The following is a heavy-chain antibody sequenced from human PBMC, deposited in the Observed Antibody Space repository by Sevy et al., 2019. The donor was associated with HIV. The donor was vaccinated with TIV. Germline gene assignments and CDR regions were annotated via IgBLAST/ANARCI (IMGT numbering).Heavy chain of an antibody. CDR3: AGENAWGRGYS. Sequence: SKTLSLTCTVSGGSITSLYWNWIRQPPGKGLEWIANIYYNGHINYNPSLKSRVTLSLDTSKNQFSLRLSSVTAADTAMYYCAGENAWGRGYSWGQGTLLTVSS. CDR2: IYYNGHI. J-gene: IGHJ4*02. CDR1: GGSITSLY. V-gene: IGHV4-59*08. D-gene: IGHD1-26*01.